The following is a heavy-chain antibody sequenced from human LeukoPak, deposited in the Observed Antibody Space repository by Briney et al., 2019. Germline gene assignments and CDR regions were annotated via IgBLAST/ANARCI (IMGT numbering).Heavy chain of an antibody. CDR3: AREYGSSWGNYYYYYMDV. V-gene: IGHV3-33*01. D-gene: IGHD6-6*01. CDR2: IWNGGTNK. CDR1: GFTFSSYG. Sequence: GGSLSLTCAASGFTFSSYGRRWVRQAPGKGLEWVAVIWNGGTNKYYAEPVKDRFTISRDNSKNTLYLQMNSLRAEDTAVYYCAREYGSSWGNYYYYYMDVWGKGTTVTVSS. J-gene: IGHJ6*03.